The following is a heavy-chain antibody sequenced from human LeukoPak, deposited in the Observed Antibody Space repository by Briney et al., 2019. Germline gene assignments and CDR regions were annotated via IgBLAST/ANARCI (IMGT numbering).Heavy chain of an antibody. D-gene: IGHD5-24*01. CDR1: GGSISSYY. CDR2: IYYSGST. J-gene: IGHJ5*02. Sequence: SETLSLTCTVFGGSISSYYWSWIRQPPGKGLGWIGYIYYSGSTNYNPSLKSRVTISVDTSKNQFSLKLSSVTAADTAVYYCARVEMATMEGDWFDPWGQGTLVTVSS. CDR3: ARVEMATMEGDWFDP. V-gene: IGHV4-59*01.